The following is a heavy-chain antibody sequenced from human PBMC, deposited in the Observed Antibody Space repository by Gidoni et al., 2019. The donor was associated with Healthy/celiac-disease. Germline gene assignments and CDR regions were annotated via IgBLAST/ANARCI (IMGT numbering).Heavy chain of an antibody. J-gene: IGHJ4*02. V-gene: IGHV3-30*18. D-gene: IGHD3-3*01. Sequence: QVQLVESGGGVVQTGRSLRLSCAASGFTFSSYGMPLVRQAPGTGLEWVAVISYDGSNKYYADSVKGRVTISRDNSKNTLYLQMHSLRAEDTAVYYCAKDLYDFWSGYHTIDYWGQGTLVTVSS. CDR1: GFTFSSYG. CDR2: ISYDGSNK. CDR3: AKDLYDFWSGYHTIDY.